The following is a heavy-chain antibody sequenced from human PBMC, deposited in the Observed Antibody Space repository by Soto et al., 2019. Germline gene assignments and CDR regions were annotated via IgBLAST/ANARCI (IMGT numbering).Heavy chain of an antibody. V-gene: IGHV1-69-2*01. J-gene: IGHJ4*02. Sequence: EVLLQQSGAEAREPGGVVKMSCAVSGITFSDLHMHWVKQAPGKGLEWVGLVGVENDDRLYAEKYRGRLNINTDTSRHTSYMELTSLTSDDTAIYFCAAVRGSLGSLSFDYWGQGTPVTVSA. CDR3: AAVRGSLGSLSFDY. CDR1: GITFSDLH. D-gene: IGHD1-26*01. CDR2: VGVENDDR.